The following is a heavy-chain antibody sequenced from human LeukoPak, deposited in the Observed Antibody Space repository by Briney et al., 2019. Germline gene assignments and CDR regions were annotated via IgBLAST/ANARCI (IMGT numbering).Heavy chain of an antibody. CDR2: IIPIFGTA. V-gene: IGHV1-69*13. J-gene: IGHJ6*04. D-gene: IGHD2-15*01. Sequence: SVKVSCKASGGTFSSYAISWVRQAPGQGLEWMGGIIPIFGTANYAQKFQGRVTITADESTSTAYMELSSLRAEDPAVYYCARENCSGGSCYSPGYYYYGMDVWGKGTTVTVSS. CDR3: ARENCSGGSCYSPGYYYYGMDV. CDR1: GGTFSSYA.